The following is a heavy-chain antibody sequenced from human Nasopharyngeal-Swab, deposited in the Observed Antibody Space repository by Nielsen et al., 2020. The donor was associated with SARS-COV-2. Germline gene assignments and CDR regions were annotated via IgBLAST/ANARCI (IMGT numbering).Heavy chain of an antibody. CDR1: GFTFDDYA. V-gene: IGHV3-9*01. CDR3: AREVPYSGHDDAFDL. D-gene: IGHD5-12*01. CDR2: ISWNSGSI. J-gene: IGHJ3*01. Sequence: SLKISCVASGFTFDDYAMHWVRQAPGKGLEWVSGISWNSGSIAYADSVKGRFTISRDNAKNSLYLQMNSLRAEDTAVYYCAREVPYSGHDDAFDLWGQGTMVTVSS.